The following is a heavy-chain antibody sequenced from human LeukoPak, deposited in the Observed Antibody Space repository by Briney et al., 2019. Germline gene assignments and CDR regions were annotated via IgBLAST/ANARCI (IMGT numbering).Heavy chain of an antibody. Sequence: SETLSLTCTVSGGSISSSSYYWGWIRQPPGKGLEWIGSIYYSGSTYYNPSLKSRVTISVDTSKNQFSLKLSSVTAADTAVYYCARQPGAYYDFWSGYYTTPYEYYFDYWGQGTLVTVSS. CDR1: GGSISSSSYY. J-gene: IGHJ4*02. CDR2: IYYSGST. CDR3: ARQPGAYYDFWSGYYTTPYEYYFDY. V-gene: IGHV4-39*07. D-gene: IGHD3-3*01.